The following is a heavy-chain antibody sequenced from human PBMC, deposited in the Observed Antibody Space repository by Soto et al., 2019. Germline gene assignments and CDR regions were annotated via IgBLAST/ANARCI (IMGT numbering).Heavy chain of an antibody. Sequence: GPTLVNPTETLTLTCTVSGFSLSNARMGVSWIRQPPGKALEWLAHIFSNDEKSYSTSLKSRLTISKDTSKSQVVLTMTNMDPVDTATYYCARIRQNDFWSGYYYWFDPWGQGTLVTVSS. CDR1: GFSLSNARMG. CDR2: IFSNDEK. V-gene: IGHV2-26*01. J-gene: IGHJ5*02. D-gene: IGHD3-3*01. CDR3: ARIRQNDFWSGYYYWFDP.